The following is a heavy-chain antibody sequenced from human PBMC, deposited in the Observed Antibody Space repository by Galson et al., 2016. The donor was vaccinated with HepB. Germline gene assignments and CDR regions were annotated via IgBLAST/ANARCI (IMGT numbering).Heavy chain of an antibody. V-gene: IGHV4-31*03. CDR3: ARGYCSGGSCRHDAFDV. CDR1: GGSISSGGYY. CDR2: IYYSGST. J-gene: IGHJ3*01. D-gene: IGHD2-15*01. Sequence: TLSLTCTVSGGSISSGGYYWSWIRQDPGKGLKWIGYIYYSGSTYYNPSLKSRVLISLDTSENQFSLKLSSVTAAATAVYYCARGYCSGGSCRHDAFDVWGQGTMVTVSS.